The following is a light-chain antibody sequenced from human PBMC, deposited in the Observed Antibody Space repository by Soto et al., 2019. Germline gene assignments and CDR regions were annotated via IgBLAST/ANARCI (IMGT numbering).Light chain of an antibody. J-gene: IGLJ1*01. CDR2: DVS. CDR1: SSDVGAYHS. CDR3: SSYTRSSSYV. Sequence: QSALTQPASVSGSPGQSIAISCTGTSSDVGAYHSVSWYQQYPGKTPKLMIHDVSNRPSGVSDRFSGSKSGNTAYLTISGLQAEDEGDYYCSSYTRSSSYVFGSGTKLTVL. V-gene: IGLV2-14*01.